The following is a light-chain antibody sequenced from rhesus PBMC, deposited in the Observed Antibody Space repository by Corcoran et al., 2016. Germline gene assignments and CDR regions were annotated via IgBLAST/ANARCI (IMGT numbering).Light chain of an antibody. Sequence: EIVMTQSPATLSLSPGETATLSCRASESVGSYLAWYQQKPGQAPKLLVHSAYFRATGIPDRFRGSGSRTEFTLTSSSLEPEDVGVYHWQQYNDLTWTFGQGTKVEIK. CDR1: ESVGSY. V-gene: IGKV3-40*03. CDR3: QQYNDLTWT. CDR2: SAY. J-gene: IGKJ1*01.